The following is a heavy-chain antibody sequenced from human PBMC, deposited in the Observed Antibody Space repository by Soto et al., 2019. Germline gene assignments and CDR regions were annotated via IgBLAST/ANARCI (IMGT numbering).Heavy chain of an antibody. J-gene: IGHJ4*02. V-gene: IGHV3-23*01. D-gene: IGHD3-16*01. CDR2: IYGRAGTT. Sequence: GGSLRLSCVASGFPFSDFSMTWVRQAPGKGLEWVSTIYGRAGTTYYADSVKGRFTISRDNSKNTLYLIMNSLRVEDTAVYYCAKDPLAIGGHYCEYWGQGALVTVSS. CDR1: GFPFSDFS. CDR3: AKDPLAIGGHYCEY.